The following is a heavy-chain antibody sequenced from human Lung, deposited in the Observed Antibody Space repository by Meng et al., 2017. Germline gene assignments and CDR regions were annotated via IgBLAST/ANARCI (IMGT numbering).Heavy chain of an antibody. CDR1: GGSFSDYY. CDR2: INHSGST. Sequence: QVQVQQWGEGLLKTSETLSLTCVVSGGSFSDYYWSWIRQPPGKGLEWIGEINHSGSTNYNPSLESRATISVDTSQNNLSLKLSSVTAADSAVYYCARGPTTMAHDFDYWGQGTLVTVSS. D-gene: IGHD4-11*01. J-gene: IGHJ4*02. CDR3: ARGPTTMAHDFDY. V-gene: IGHV4-34*01.